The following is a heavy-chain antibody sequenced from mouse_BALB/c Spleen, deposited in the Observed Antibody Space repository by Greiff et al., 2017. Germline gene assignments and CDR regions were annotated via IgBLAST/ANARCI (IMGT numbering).Heavy chain of an antibody. V-gene: IGHV5-9*03. CDR3: ARDEAFAY. D-gene: IGHD6-1*01. Sequence: EVMLVESGGGLVKPGGSLKLSCAASGFTFSSYTMSWVRQTPEKRLEWVATISSGGGNTYYPDSVKGRFTISRDNAKNNLYLQMSSLRSEDTALYYCARDEAFAYWGQGTLVTVSA. CDR2: ISSGGGNT. J-gene: IGHJ3*01. CDR1: GFTFSSYT.